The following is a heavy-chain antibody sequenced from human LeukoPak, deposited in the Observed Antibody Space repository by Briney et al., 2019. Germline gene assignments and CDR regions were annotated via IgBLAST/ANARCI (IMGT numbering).Heavy chain of an antibody. CDR2: ISSRGSTI. D-gene: IGHD1-20*01. CDR1: GFTFSDYY. CDR3: TKDYGLTGTGGSWLDP. V-gene: IGHV3-11*04. Sequence: GGSLRLSCAASGFTFSDYYMSWIRQAPGKGLEWISYISSRGSTIYYADSVKGRFTISRDNAKSSLYLQMNSLRVEDTAVYFCTKDYGLTGTGGSWLDPWGQGTLVTVSS. J-gene: IGHJ5*02.